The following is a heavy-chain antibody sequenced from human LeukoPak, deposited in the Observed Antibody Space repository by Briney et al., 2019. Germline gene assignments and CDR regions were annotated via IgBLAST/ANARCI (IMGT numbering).Heavy chain of an antibody. J-gene: IGHJ5*02. D-gene: IGHD2-8*01. CDR2: IYYSGST. CDR3: AKNGQSGFSFDP. V-gene: IGHV4-31*03. Sequence: PSETLSLTYTVSGDSISTSSYYWGWIRQHPGKGLEWIGYIYYSGSTYYNPSLKSRVTISVDTSKNQFSLKLSSVTAADTAVYYCAKNGQSGFSFDPWGQGTLVTVSS. CDR1: GDSISTSSYY.